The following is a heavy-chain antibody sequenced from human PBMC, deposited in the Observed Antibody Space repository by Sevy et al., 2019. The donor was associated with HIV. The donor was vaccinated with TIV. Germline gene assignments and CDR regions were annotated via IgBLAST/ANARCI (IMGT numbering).Heavy chain of an antibody. Sequence: ASVKVSCKASGYTFTGYYMHWVRQAPGQGLEWMGWINPNSGGTNYAQKFQGRVTTTRDTSIRKAYMELSRLRSDDTAVYYCAGGGVDFWSGYPFDYWGQGTLVTVSS. J-gene: IGHJ4*02. CDR1: GYTFTGYY. CDR3: AGGGVDFWSGYPFDY. V-gene: IGHV1-2*02. CDR2: INPNSGGT. D-gene: IGHD3-3*01.